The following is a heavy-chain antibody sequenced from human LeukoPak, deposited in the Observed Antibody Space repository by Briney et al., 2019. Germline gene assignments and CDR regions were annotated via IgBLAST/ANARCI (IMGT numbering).Heavy chain of an antibody. CDR3: ARDGALYYDFWSGYLSYFDY. CDR2: ISSSSSTI. D-gene: IGHD3-3*01. Sequence: PGGSLRLSCAASGFTFSSYSMNWVRQAPGKGLEWVSYISSSSSTIYYADSVKGRFTISRDNAKNSLYLQMNSLRAEDTAVYYCARDGALYYDFWSGYLSYFDYWGQGTLVTVSS. CDR1: GFTFSSYS. V-gene: IGHV3-48*01. J-gene: IGHJ4*02.